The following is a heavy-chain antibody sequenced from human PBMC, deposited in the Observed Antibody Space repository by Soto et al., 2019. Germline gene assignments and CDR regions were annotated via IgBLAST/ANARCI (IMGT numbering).Heavy chain of an antibody. V-gene: IGHV5-51*01. CDR1: GQAFTSFW. CDR2: IYPGDSDT. D-gene: IGHD3-22*01. Sequence: PVESLNISCKISGQAFTSFWVVRVRQMPGRGLEWMGNIYPGDSDTRYTPPFQGQVTISADKSTNTAYLQWHSLQASDTALYYCAKQDDRGALEIWGQGTQVTVSS. J-gene: IGHJ3*02. CDR3: AKQDDRGALEI.